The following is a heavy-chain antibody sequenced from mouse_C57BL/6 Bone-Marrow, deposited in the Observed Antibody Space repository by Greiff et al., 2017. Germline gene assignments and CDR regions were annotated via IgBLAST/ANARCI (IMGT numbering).Heavy chain of an antibody. Sequence: EVQLVEPGGDLVKPGGSLKLSCAASGFTFSSYGMSWVRQTPDKRLEWVATISSGGSYTYYPDSVKGRFTISRDNAKNTLYLQMSSLKSEDTAMYYCARHRNRFAYWGQGTLVTVSA. CDR2: ISSGGSYT. J-gene: IGHJ3*01. D-gene: IGHD2-1*01. V-gene: IGHV5-6*01. CDR1: GFTFSSYG. CDR3: ARHRNRFAY.